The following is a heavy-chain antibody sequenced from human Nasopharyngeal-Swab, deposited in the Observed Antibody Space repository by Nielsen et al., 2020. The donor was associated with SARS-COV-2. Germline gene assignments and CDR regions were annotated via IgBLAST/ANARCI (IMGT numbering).Heavy chain of an antibody. CDR3: AKGGRSITIFGVAGSFDS. V-gene: IGHV3-23*01. CDR1: GFTFSSYA. J-gene: IGHJ4*02. D-gene: IGHD3-3*01. CDR2: ISGSGSGT. Sequence: GESLKISCAASGFTFSSYAMSWVRQAPGKGLEWVSVISGSGSGTYYADSVKGRFTISRDKSQNTLYLQMSSLRADDTAVYYCAKGGRSITIFGVAGSFDSWGQGTLVTVSS.